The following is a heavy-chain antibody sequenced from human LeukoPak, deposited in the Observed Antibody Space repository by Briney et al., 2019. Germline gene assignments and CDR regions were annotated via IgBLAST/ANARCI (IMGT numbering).Heavy chain of an antibody. CDR3: AKVGTDDILTGLWGRIDY. CDR2: ISYDGSNK. J-gene: IGHJ4*02. Sequence: GGSLRLSCAASGFTFSSYAMHWVRQAPGKGLEWVAVISYDGSNKYYADSVKGRFTISRDNSKNTLYLQMNSLRAEDTAVYYCAKVGTDDILTGLWGRIDYWGQGTLVTVSS. V-gene: IGHV3-30-3*01. CDR1: GFTFSSYA. D-gene: IGHD3-9*01.